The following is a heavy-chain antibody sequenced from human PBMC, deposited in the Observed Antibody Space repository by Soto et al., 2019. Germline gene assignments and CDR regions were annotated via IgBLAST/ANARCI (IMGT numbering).Heavy chain of an antibody. CDR1: GFTFSSYA. CDR2: ISYDGSNK. J-gene: IGHJ6*02. Sequence: QVQLVESGGGVVQPGRSLRLSCAASGFTFSSYAMHWVRQAPGKGLEWVAVISYDGSNKYYADSVKGRFTISRDNSKNTLYLQMNSLRAEDTAVYYCARVTAGTLAGDYGMDVWGQGTTVTVSS. D-gene: IGHD6-13*01. CDR3: ARVTAGTLAGDYGMDV. V-gene: IGHV3-30-3*01.